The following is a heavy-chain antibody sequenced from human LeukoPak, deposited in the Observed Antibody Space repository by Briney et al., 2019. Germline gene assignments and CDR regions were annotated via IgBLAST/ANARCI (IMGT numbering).Heavy chain of an antibody. D-gene: IGHD3-9*01. V-gene: IGHV7-4-1*02. Sequence: ASVKVSCKASGGTFSSCAISWVRQAPGQGLEWMGWINTNTGNPTYAQGFTGRFVFSLDTSVSTAYLQISSLKAEDTAVYYCARELRYFDWPQNDAFDIWGQGTMVTVSS. CDR2: INTNTGNP. J-gene: IGHJ3*02. CDR1: GGTFSSCA. CDR3: ARELRYFDWPQNDAFDI.